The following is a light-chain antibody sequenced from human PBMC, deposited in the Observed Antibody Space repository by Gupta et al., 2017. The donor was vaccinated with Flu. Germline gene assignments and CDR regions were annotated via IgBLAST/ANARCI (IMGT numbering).Light chain of an antibody. J-gene: IGLJ2*01. CDR2: DVT. V-gene: IGLV2-23*02. CDR1: SSDVGNYNL. Sequence: SITISCTGTSSDVGNYNLVSWYQQPPDKAPKLMIYDVTQRPAGVSHRFSGSKSGNTASLTISGLQAEDEASYFCCSYAGSSSLVFGRGTKVTVL. CDR3: CSYAGSSSLV.